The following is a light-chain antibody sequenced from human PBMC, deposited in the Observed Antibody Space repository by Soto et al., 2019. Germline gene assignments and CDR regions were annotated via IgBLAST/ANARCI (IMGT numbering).Light chain of an antibody. CDR2: GVS. J-gene: IGLJ2*01. CDR1: DSDVGGYNY. Sequence: QSVLTQPASVSGSPGQSFTISCTGTDSDVGGYNYVSWYQQHPGKAPKLLIYGVSDRPSGVSNRFSGSKSANTASLTISGLQAEDEADYYCSSFTSSITPHVLFGGGTKLTVL. V-gene: IGLV2-14*01. CDR3: SSFTSSITPHVL.